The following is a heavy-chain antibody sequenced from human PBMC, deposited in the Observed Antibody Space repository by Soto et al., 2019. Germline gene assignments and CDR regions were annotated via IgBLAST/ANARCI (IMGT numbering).Heavy chain of an antibody. D-gene: IGHD3-3*02. CDR1: GAPITINY. Sequence: KPSETLSLTCTVSGAPITINYWSWIRQAPGKGLEWIGYIYYSGSTTYNPSLKSRVTMSADTSKDQFSLKLNSVTAADTAVYYCARVKLAGRGSFHYWGQGTLVTVSS. CDR2: IYYSGST. J-gene: IGHJ4*02. CDR3: ARVKLAGRGSFHY. V-gene: IGHV4-59*01.